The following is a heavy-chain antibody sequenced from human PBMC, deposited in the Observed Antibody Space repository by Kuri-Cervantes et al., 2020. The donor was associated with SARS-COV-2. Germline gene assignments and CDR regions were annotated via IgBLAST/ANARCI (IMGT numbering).Heavy chain of an antibody. Sequence: SVKVSYKASGGTFSSYAISWVRQAPGQGLEWMGGIIPMLGTGNNAQKFQGRVKITADESTSTAYMELSSLGSEDTAVYYCARGPNTALAYYYYYMDVWGKGTTVTVSS. V-gene: IGHV1-69*13. CDR3: ARGPNTALAYYYYYMDV. D-gene: IGHD5-18*01. CDR2: IIPMLGTG. CDR1: GGTFSSYA. J-gene: IGHJ6*03.